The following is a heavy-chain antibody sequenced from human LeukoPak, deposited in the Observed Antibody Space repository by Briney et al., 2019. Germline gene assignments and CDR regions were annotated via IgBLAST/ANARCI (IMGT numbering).Heavy chain of an antibody. D-gene: IGHD3-22*01. V-gene: IGHV3-74*01. Sequence: GGSLRLSCAASGFTFSSYWMHWVRQAPGKGLVWVSRINSDGSSTSYADSVKGRFTISRDNAKNTLYLQMNSLRAEDTAVYYCAGDPLWIRRDSSSYSPYNWFDPWGQGTLVTVSS. J-gene: IGHJ5*02. CDR1: GFTFSSYW. CDR3: AGDPLWIRRDSSSYSPYNWFDP. CDR2: INSDGSST.